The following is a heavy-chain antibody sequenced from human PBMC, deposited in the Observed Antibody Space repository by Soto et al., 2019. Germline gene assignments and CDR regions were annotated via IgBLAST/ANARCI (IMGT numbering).Heavy chain of an antibody. CDR2: IHHSGRT. J-gene: IGHJ4*02. V-gene: IGHV4-30-2*01. CDR1: GDSITSGGYL. CDR3: ARGQDCSGGSCYSEPLRC. Sequence: TLSLTCTVSGDSITSGGYLWPWIRQPPGQGLEWLGHIHHSGRTYYSTSLKSRVTISMDGSNNRCSLRLSSVTAANTAVYYRARGQDCSGGSCYSEPLRCWGQGTPGTAAS. D-gene: IGHD2-15*01.